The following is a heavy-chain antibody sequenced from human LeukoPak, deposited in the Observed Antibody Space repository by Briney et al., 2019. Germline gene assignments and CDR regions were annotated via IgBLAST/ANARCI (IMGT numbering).Heavy chain of an antibody. D-gene: IGHD1-1*01. CDR2: INPNSGGT. Sequence: EASVKVSCKVSGYTLTELSMHWVRQAPGQGLEWMGWINPNSGGTNYAQKFQGWVTMTRDTSISTAYMELSRLRSDDTAVYYCARVWGYNYFDYWGQGTLVTVSS. CDR1: GYTLTELS. CDR3: ARVWGYNYFDY. V-gene: IGHV1-2*04. J-gene: IGHJ4*02.